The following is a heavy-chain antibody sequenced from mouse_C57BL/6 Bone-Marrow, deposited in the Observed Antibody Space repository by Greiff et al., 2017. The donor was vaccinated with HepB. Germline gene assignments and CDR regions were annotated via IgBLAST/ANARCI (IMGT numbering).Heavy chain of an antibody. CDR3: ARFWFITTVVAKGGWYFDV. V-gene: IGHV1-52*01. Sequence: VQLQQSGAELVRPGSSVKLSCKASGYTFTSYWMHWVKQRPIQGLEWIGNIDPSDSETHYNQKFKDKATLTVDKSSSTAYTQLSSLTSEDSAVYYCARFWFITTVVAKGGWYFDVWGTGTTVTVSS. CDR1: GYTFTSYW. J-gene: IGHJ1*03. D-gene: IGHD1-1*01. CDR2: IDPSDSET.